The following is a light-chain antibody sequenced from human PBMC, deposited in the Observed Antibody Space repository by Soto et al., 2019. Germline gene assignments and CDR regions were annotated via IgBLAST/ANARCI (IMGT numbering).Light chain of an antibody. V-gene: IGKV3-20*01. J-gene: IGKJ1*01. CDR3: QHYVRFTWT. CDR1: QSVSSTY. Sequence: ENVLTQSPGTLSLSPGETATLSCRASQSVSSTYLAWYQQKPGQAPRLLIYSASSRATGIPDRFGGSGSGTDFTLTISRLEPEDFAVYYCQHYVRFTWTFGRGTKVEIK. CDR2: SAS.